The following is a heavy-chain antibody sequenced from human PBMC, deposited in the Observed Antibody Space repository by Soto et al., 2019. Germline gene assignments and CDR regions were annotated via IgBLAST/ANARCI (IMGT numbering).Heavy chain of an antibody. CDR2: IYYSGST. CDR3: ARYVAARPYNWFDP. J-gene: IGHJ5*02. D-gene: IGHD6-6*01. Sequence: QVQLQESGPGLVKPSETLSLTCTVSGGSISSYYWSWIRQPPGKGLEWIGYIYYSGSTNYNPSLKSRVTISVDTSKNQFSLKLSSVTAADTAVYYCARYVAARPYNWFDPWGQGTLVTVSS. V-gene: IGHV4-59*01. CDR1: GGSISSYY.